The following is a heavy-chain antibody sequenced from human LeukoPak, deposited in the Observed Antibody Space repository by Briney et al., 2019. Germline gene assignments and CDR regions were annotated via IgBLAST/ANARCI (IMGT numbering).Heavy chain of an antibody. CDR2: ISDRGGST. Sequence: PGGSLRLSCAASGFSVTTYAMGWVRQAPGKGLEWVSVISDRGGSTHYADSVKGRFTISRDSSKNTLYLQMNSLRAEDTALYYCASQAYSSSPSVGYWGQGTLVTVSS. J-gene: IGHJ4*02. CDR1: GFSVTTYA. D-gene: IGHD6-6*01. CDR3: ASQAYSSSPSVGY. V-gene: IGHV3-23*01.